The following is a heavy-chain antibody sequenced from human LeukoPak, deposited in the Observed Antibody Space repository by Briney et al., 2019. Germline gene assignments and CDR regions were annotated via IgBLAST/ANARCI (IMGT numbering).Heavy chain of an antibody. CDR2: LYSGWQT. Sequence: GGSLRLSCAAFEFIVSSDYMKWVRQAPGKGLEWVAALYSGWQTYSPDSVKGRFTISRDNSKNTVYLQMNSLRAEDTAVYYCARGPGAYSGSGRDYYGLDVWGKGTTVAVSS. J-gene: IGHJ6*04. V-gene: IGHV3-66*01. CDR3: ARGPGAYSGSGRDYYGLDV. CDR1: EFIVSSDY. D-gene: IGHD3-10*01.